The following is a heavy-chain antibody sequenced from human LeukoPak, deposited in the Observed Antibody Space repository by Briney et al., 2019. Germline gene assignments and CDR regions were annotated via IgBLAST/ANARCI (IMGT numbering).Heavy chain of an antibody. CDR3: ARGEEDFWSGYSTVYYFDY. D-gene: IGHD3-3*01. CDR2: IYYSGST. CDR1: GGSISSYY. Sequence: SETLSLTCTVSGGSISSYYWSWIRQPPGKGLEWIGYIYYSGSTNYNPSLKSRVTISVDTSKNQFSLKLSSVTAADTAVYYCARGEEDFWSGYSTVYYFDYWGQGTLVTVSS. J-gene: IGHJ4*02. V-gene: IGHV4-59*01.